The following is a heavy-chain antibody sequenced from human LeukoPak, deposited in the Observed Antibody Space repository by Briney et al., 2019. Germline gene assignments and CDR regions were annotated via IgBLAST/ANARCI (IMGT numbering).Heavy chain of an antibody. V-gene: IGHV3-21*01. J-gene: IGHJ4*02. D-gene: IGHD4-17*01. CDR1: GFSFSSYS. CDR3: ARSRTVTRYFDY. Sequence: GGSLRLSCAASGFSFSSYSLNWVRQAPGKGLEWVSSISSIRSYIYYGDSVKGRFTISRDNAKNSLYLQMNSLRAEDTAVYYCARSRTVTRYFDYWGQGTLVTVSS. CDR2: ISSIRSYI.